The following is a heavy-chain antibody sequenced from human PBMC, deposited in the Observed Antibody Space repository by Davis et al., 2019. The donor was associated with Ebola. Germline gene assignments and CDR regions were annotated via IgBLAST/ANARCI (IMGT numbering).Heavy chain of an antibody. J-gene: IGHJ6*02. D-gene: IGHD6-13*01. CDR1: GYSISSGYY. CDR2: IYTSGST. V-gene: IGHV4-61*09. Sequence: PSETLSLTCTVSGYSISSGYYWSWIRQPAGKGLEWIGHIYTSGSTNYNPSLKSRVTISVDTSKNQFSLKLSSVTAADTAVYYCARDRFSSSWYYYYGMDVWGQGTTVTVSS. CDR3: ARDRFSSSWYYYYGMDV.